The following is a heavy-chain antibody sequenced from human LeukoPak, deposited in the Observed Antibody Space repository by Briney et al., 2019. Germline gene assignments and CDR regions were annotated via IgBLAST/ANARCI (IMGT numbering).Heavy chain of an antibody. CDR3: AISYHFDY. CDR1: GFTFSSHA. Sequence: PGGSLRLSCAASGFTFSSHAMSWVRQAPGKGLEWVSAISRAGGSTNYADSVKGRFTISRDNSKNTLYLQMNSLSADDTAVYYCAISYHFDYWGQGTQVTVSS. CDR2: ISRAGGST. V-gene: IGHV3-23*01. J-gene: IGHJ4*02.